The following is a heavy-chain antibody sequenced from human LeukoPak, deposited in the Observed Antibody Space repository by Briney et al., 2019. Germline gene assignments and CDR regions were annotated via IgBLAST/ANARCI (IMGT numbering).Heavy chain of an antibody. D-gene: IGHD3-22*01. Sequence: SETLSLTCTVSGGSLSSYYWSWIRQPPGKGLAWIGYIYYSGSTNYNPSLKSRVTISVDTSKNQFSLKLSSVTAADTAVYYCARYYYDSSGYYYGEYFQHWGQGTLVTVSS. CDR2: IYYSGST. V-gene: IGHV4-59*01. J-gene: IGHJ1*01. CDR3: ARYYYDSSGYYYGEYFQH. CDR1: GGSLSSYY.